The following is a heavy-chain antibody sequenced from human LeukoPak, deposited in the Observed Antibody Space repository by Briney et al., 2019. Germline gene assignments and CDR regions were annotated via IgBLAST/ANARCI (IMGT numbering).Heavy chain of an antibody. CDR1: GFTFSTYA. D-gene: IGHD3-3*01. CDR2: IRQDGSEK. Sequence: QTGGSLRLSCAASGFTFSTYAMTWVRQAPGKGLEWVANIRQDGSEKYYVDPVKGRFTISRDSAKNSLYLQMNSLRADDTAVYYCARDSSGTWLEVPRIWGQGTMVVVSS. V-gene: IGHV3-7*01. J-gene: IGHJ3*02. CDR3: ARDSSGTWLEVPRI.